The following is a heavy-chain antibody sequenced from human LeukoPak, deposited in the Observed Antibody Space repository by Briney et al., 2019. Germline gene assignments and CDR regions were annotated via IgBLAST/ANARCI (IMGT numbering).Heavy chain of an antibody. Sequence: SETLSLTCAVSGYSISSGYYWSWIRQPPGKGLEWIGYIYYSGSTNYNPSLKSRVTISVDTSKSQFSLKLSSVTAAATAVYYCARGPSSRYSQWYYFDYWGQGTLVTVSS. D-gene: IGHD5-12*01. CDR1: GYSISSGYY. J-gene: IGHJ4*02. CDR3: ARGPSSRYSQWYYFDY. V-gene: IGHV4-61*01. CDR2: IYYSGST.